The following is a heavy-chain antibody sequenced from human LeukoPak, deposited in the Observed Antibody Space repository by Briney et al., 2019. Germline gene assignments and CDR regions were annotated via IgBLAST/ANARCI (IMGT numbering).Heavy chain of an antibody. V-gene: IGHV4-34*01. CDR1: GGSFSGYY. D-gene: IGHD6-6*01. Sequence: SETLSLTCAVYGGSFSGYYWSWIRQPPGKGLEWIGEINHSGSTNYNPSLKSRVTISVDTSKNQFSLKLSSVTAADTAVYYCARHDAGIAARPFDNWGQGTLVTVSS. CDR3: ARHDAGIAARPFDN. J-gene: IGHJ4*02. CDR2: INHSGST.